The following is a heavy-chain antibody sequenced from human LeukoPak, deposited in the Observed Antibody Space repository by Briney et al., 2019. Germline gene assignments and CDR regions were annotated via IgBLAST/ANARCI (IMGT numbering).Heavy chain of an antibody. CDR2: THYSGST. V-gene: IGHV4-59*01. D-gene: IGHD2-21*02. J-gene: IGHJ3*02. CDR3: ASGYCGGACQLGGVDM. CDR1: GGSISSYY. Sequence: SETLSLTCTVSGGSISSYYWNWIRQPPGKGLEYIGYTHYSGSTNYSPSLKSRVTISLDTSGNQFSLKLSSVTAADTAVYYCASGYCGGACQLGGVDMWGQGTMVAVSS.